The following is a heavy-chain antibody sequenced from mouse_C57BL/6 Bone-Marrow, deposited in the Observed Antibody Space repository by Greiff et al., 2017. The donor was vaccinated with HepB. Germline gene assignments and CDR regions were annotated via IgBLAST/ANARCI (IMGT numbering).Heavy chain of an antibody. CDR1: GFTFSDYY. CDR2: ISNGGGST. Sequence: EVQVVESGGGLVQPGGSLKLSCAASGFTFSDYYMYWVRQTPEKRLEWVAYISNGGGSTYYPDTVKGRFTISRDNAKNTLYLQMSRLKSEDTAMYYCARIYYYGSSYYYAMDYWGQGTSVTVSS. D-gene: IGHD1-1*01. J-gene: IGHJ4*01. V-gene: IGHV5-12*01. CDR3: ARIYYYGSSYYYAMDY.